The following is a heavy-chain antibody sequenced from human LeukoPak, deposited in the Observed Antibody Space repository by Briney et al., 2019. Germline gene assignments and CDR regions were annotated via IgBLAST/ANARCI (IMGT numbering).Heavy chain of an antibody. D-gene: IGHD3-3*01. J-gene: IGHJ6*02. CDR2: IYTSGRT. V-gene: IGHV4-4*07. CDR3: ARFDFWSGSIPQHYYYGMDI. CDR1: GGSISSYY. Sequence: SETLSLTCTVSGGSISSYYWGWIRPPAGKGREGMGRIYTSGRTNYHPSLMSRVTMSVDTSKKQFSLKLSSVTAADTAVYYCARFDFWSGSIPQHYYYGMDIWGQGTTVTVSS.